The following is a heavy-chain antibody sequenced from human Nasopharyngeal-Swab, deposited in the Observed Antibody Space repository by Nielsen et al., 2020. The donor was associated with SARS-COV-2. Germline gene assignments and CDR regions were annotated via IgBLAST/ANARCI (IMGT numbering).Heavy chain of an antibody. Sequence: ASVKVSCKASGYTFTSYGISWVRQAPGQGLVWMGWISAYNGNTNYAQKLQGRVTMTTDTSTSTAYMELRSLRSDDTAVYYCARGAYDFWSALYYYYYMDVWGKGTTVTVSS. V-gene: IGHV1-18*01. CDR1: GYTFTSYG. CDR2: ISAYNGNT. D-gene: IGHD3-3*01. J-gene: IGHJ6*03. CDR3: ARGAYDFWSALYYYYYMDV.